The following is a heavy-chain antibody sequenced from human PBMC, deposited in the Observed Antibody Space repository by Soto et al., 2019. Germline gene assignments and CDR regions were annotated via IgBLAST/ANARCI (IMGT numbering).Heavy chain of an antibody. CDR2: ICPGYSNI. CDR1: GYIFTDHC. J-gene: IGHJ6*02. D-gene: IGHD3-22*01. CDR3: ARLPPLGYYDSSGYYVYYRSNYYYYGMDV. Sequence: GESLMISCKGSGYIFTDHCIVWVRQMAGKGLEWVGTICPGYSNIIYSPSVQGQVTISADMSISTAYLQWSSLKASDTAMYYCARLPPLGYYDSSGYYVYYRSNYYYYGMDVWGQGTTVTVSS. V-gene: IGHV5-51*01.